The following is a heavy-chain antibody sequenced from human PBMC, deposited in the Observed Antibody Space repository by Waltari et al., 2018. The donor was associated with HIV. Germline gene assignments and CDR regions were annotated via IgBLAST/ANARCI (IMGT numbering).Heavy chain of an antibody. D-gene: IGHD6-13*01. Sequence: QVQLQESGPGLVKPSETLSLTCAVSGYSISSGYYWGWIRQPPGKGLEWIGSIYHSGSTYYNPSLKSRVTISVDTSKNQFSLKLSSVTAADTAVYYCARGGYSITHWFDPWGQGTLVTVSS. CDR3: ARGGYSITHWFDP. V-gene: IGHV4-38-2*01. CDR1: GYSISSGYY. J-gene: IGHJ5*02. CDR2: IYHSGST.